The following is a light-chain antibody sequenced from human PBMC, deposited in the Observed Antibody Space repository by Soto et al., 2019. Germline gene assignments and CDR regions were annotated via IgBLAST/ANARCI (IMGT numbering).Light chain of an antibody. CDR1: QSVLYSSNNKNY. J-gene: IGKJ4*01. V-gene: IGKV4-1*01. Sequence: DIVMTQSPDSLAVSLGERATINCKSSQSVLYSSNNKNYLAWYQQKPGQPPKLLIYWASTRESGVPDRFSGSGSGTDFTLTITSLQAEDVAVYYCQQSYSTPLPFCGGTKVEIK. CDR3: QQSYSTPLP. CDR2: WAS.